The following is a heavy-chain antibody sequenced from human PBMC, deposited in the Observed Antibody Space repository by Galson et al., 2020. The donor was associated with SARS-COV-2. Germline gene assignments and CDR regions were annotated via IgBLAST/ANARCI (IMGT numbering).Heavy chain of an antibody. CDR2: ISSSGSTI. D-gene: IGHD3-3*01. J-gene: IGHJ5*02. Sequence: GGSLRLSCAASGFTFSSYEMNWVRQAPGKGLEWVSYISSSGSTIYYADSVKGRFTISRDNAKNSLYLQMNSLRAEDTAVYYCARGGITIFGVVMTTFWFDPWGQGTLVTVSS. CDR1: GFTFSSYE. CDR3: ARGGITIFGVVMTTFWFDP. V-gene: IGHV3-48*03.